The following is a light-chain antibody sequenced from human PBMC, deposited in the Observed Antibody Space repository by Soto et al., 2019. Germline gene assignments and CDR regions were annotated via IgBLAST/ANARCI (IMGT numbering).Light chain of an antibody. CDR1: QSVSSN. V-gene: IGKV3-15*01. CDR3: QQYNRWPFT. CDR2: GAS. J-gene: IGKJ3*01. Sequence: DIVMTQSPATLSVSPGERATLSCRASQSVSSNLAWYQQKPGQAPRLLIYGASTRATGITARFSGSGSGTEFTLTISSLQSEDFAVYYCQQYNRWPFTFGPGTRVDI.